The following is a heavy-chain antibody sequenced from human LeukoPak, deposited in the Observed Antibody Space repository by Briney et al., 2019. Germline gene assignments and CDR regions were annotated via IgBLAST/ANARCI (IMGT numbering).Heavy chain of an antibody. CDR1: GYTFTSYD. CDR3: ARVGSQRITMVRGVPDPYYFDY. Sequence: ASVKVSCEASGYTFTSYDINWVRQATGQGLEWMGWMNPNSGNTGYAQKFQGRVTMTRNTSISTAYMELSSLRSEDTAVYYCARVGSQRITMVRGVPDPYYFDYWGQGTLVTVSS. D-gene: IGHD3-10*01. CDR2: MNPNSGNT. V-gene: IGHV1-8*01. J-gene: IGHJ4*02.